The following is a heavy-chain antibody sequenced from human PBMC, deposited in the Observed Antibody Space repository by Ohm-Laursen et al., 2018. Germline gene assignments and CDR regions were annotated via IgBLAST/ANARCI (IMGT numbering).Heavy chain of an antibody. CDR1: GGTFSSYA. CDR3: AKGPFIAVAGSNYFFDY. CDR2: IIPIFGTA. D-gene: IGHD6-19*01. Sequence: SVKVSCKASGGTFSSYAISWVRQAPGQGLEWMGGIIPIFGTANYAQKFQGRVTITADESTSTAYMELSSLRSEDTAVYYCAKGPFIAVAGSNYFFDYWGQGTLVTVSS. J-gene: IGHJ4*02. V-gene: IGHV1-69*13.